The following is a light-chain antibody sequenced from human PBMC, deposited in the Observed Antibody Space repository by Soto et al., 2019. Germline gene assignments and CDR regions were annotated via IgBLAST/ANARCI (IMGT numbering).Light chain of an antibody. CDR3: SSYTSSSTRV. Sequence: QSALTQPASVSGSPGQSITISCTGTSSDVGGYNYVSWYQQHPGKAPKLMIYEVSNRPSGVSNRFSGSKSGNKASLTISGLQAEDEADYDCSSYTSSSTRVFGGGTKVNV. CDR2: EVS. CDR1: SSDVGGYNY. V-gene: IGLV2-14*01. J-gene: IGLJ3*02.